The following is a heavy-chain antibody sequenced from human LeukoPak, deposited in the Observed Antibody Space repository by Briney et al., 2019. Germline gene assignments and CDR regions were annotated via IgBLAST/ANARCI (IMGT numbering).Heavy chain of an antibody. V-gene: IGHV1-18*01. D-gene: IGHD3-10*01. CDR2: INPNNGNT. Sequence: ASVKVSRKTSGYIFTNFGTSWVRQAPGQGLEWMGWINPNNGNTEYAQKVQGRVTMTTDTSTTTAYMERRSRRSDDTAVYYCARGAADRWFGEYYWGQGTLVTVSS. CDR3: ARGAADRWFGEYY. J-gene: IGHJ4*02. CDR1: GYIFTNFG.